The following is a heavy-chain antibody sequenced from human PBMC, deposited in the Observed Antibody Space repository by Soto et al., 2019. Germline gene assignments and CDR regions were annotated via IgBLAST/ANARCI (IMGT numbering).Heavy chain of an antibody. Sequence: PGESLKISCKGSGYSFTSYWIGWVRQMPGKGLEWMGIIYPGDSDTRYSPSFQGQVTISADKSISTAYLQWSSLKASDTAMYYCASQLIAAAGISPFDAFDIWGQGTMVTVSS. CDR3: ASQLIAAAGISPFDAFDI. J-gene: IGHJ3*02. CDR1: GYSFTSYW. CDR2: IYPGDSDT. V-gene: IGHV5-51*01. D-gene: IGHD6-13*01.